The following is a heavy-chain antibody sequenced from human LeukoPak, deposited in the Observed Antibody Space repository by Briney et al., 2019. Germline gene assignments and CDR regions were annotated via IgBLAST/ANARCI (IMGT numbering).Heavy chain of an antibody. Sequence: SETLSLTCTVSGGSISGNFWSWIRQPPGKGLEWIGSIYYSGSTYYNPSLKSRVTISVDTSKNQFSLKLSSVTAADTAVYYCASPKPDYYGSGSYYSPFDYWGQGTLVTVSS. CDR3: ASPKPDYYGSGSYYSPFDY. CDR2: IYYSGST. J-gene: IGHJ4*02. V-gene: IGHV4-59*05. CDR1: GGSISGNF. D-gene: IGHD3-10*01.